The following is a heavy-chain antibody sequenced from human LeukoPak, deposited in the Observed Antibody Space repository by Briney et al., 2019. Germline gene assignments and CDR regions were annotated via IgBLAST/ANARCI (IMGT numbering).Heavy chain of an antibody. J-gene: IGHJ5*02. CDR3: ARDKRHNWFDP. CDR1: GGTFSSYA. Sequence: ASVKVSCKASGGTFSSYAISWVRQAPGQGLEWMGRIIPILGIANYAQTFQGRVTITADKSTSTAYMELSSLRSEDTAVYYCARDKRHNWFDPWGQGTLVTVSS. CDR2: IIPILGIA. V-gene: IGHV1-69*04.